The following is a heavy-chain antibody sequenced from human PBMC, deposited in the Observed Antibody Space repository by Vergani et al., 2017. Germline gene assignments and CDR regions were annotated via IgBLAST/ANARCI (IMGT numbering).Heavy chain of an antibody. V-gene: IGHV5-51*01. D-gene: IGHD1-1*01. CDR3: ARHTTYTDS. CDR2: IYPADSDT. CDR1: EYSFGNYW. J-gene: IGHJ4*02. Sequence: EVELVQSGPEMRKPGESLKISCKGSEYSFGNYWIVWVRQMPGKGLEWMGIIYPADSDTRYSPSFQGQVTLSADKSISTAFLQWDSLKASDTALYYCARHTTYTDSWGQGTLVTVSS.